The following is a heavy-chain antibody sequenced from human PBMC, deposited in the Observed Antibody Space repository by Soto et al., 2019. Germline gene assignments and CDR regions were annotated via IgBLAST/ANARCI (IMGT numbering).Heavy chain of an antibody. CDR3: APLSVSLSGPYGIHV. D-gene: IGHD2-15*01. Sequence: SETLSLTCTVSGGSISSYYWSWIRQPAGKGLEWIGRIYTSGSTNYNPSLKSQVTMSVDTSKNQFSVRLNSVTASDTAVYYCAPLSVSLSGPYGIHVWGQGTTVTVSS. CDR1: GGSISSYY. V-gene: IGHV4-4*07. J-gene: IGHJ6*02. CDR2: IYTSGST.